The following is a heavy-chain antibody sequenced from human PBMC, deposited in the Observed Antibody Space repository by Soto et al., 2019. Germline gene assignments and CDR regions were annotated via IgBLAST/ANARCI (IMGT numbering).Heavy chain of an antibody. J-gene: IGHJ4*02. CDR2: IVVGSGNT. CDR3: AADPYCGGDCYFDY. D-gene: IGHD2-21*02. Sequence: GASVKVSCKASGFTFFTSAVQWVRQARGQGLEWIRWIVVGSGNTNYAQKFQERVTITRDMSTNTAYMELTSLRSEDTAVYYCAADPYCGGDCYFDYWGQGIRVTVSS. V-gene: IGHV1-58*01. CDR1: GFTFFTSA.